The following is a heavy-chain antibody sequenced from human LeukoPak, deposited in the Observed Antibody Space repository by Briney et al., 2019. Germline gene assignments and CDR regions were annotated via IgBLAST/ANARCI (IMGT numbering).Heavy chain of an antibody. CDR3: AKDGDIVLMVYATTDAYMDV. CDR2: IRYDGSNK. J-gene: IGHJ6*03. V-gene: IGHV3-30*02. Sequence: GGSLRLSCAASGFTFSSYGMHWVRQAPGKGLEWVAFIRYDGSNKYYADSVKGRFTISRDNSKNTLYLQMNSLRAEDTAVYYCAKDGDIVLMVYATTDAYMDVWGKGTTVTVSS. D-gene: IGHD2-8*01. CDR1: GFTFSSYG.